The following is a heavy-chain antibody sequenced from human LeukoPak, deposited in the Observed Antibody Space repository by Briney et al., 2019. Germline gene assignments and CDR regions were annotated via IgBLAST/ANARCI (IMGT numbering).Heavy chain of an antibody. CDR1: GFTFSSYW. CDR3: ARVHNWNHFDY. Sequence: GGSLRLSCAASGFTFSSYWMHWVRQAPGKGLEWVSYISSSSSTIYYADSVKGRFTISRDNAKNSLYLQMNSLRAEDTAVYYCARVHNWNHFDYWGQGTLVTVSS. D-gene: IGHD1-20*01. V-gene: IGHV3-48*01. CDR2: ISSSSSTI. J-gene: IGHJ4*02.